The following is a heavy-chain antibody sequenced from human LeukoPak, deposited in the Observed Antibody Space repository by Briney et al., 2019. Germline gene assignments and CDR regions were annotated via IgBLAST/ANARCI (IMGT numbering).Heavy chain of an antibody. V-gene: IGHV4-59*01. CDR2: IYYSGST. D-gene: IGHD6-19*01. CDR3: ARGGSSGWYRENAFDI. Sequence: PSETLSLTSTVSGGSISSYYWSWIRQPPGKGLEWIGYIYYSGSTNYNPSLKSRVTISVDTSKNQFSLKLSSVTAADTAVYYCARGGSSGWYRENAFDIWGQGTMVTVSS. J-gene: IGHJ3*02. CDR1: GGSISSYY.